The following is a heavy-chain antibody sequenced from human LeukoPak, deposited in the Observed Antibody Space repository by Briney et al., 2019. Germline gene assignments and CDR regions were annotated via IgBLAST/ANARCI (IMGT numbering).Heavy chain of an antibody. Sequence: PSETLSLTCTVSGGSITSGGYSWSWIRQPPGKGLEWIGYISYSGTTYYNPSLKSRVTISLDTSKNQFSLKLTSVTAADTAVYYCSRENGAFSPFGYWGQGTLVTVPS. CDR2: ISYSGTT. D-gene: IGHD2-8*01. CDR1: GGSITSGGYS. CDR3: SRENGAFSPFGY. V-gene: IGHV4-30-4*01. J-gene: IGHJ4*02.